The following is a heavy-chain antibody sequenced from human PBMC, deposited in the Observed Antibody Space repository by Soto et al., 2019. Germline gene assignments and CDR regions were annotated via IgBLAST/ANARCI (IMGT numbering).Heavy chain of an antibody. V-gene: IGHV1-69*02. Sequence: QVQLVQSGAEVKKPGSSVKVSCKASGGTFSSYTISWVRQAPGQGLEWMGRIIPIIGIANYAQKFQGRVTITADKSTSTAYMELSSLRSEDTAVYYCARAYCISTSCLFDYWGQGTLVTVSS. CDR1: GGTFSSYT. D-gene: IGHD2-2*01. CDR2: IIPIIGIA. CDR3: ARAYCISTSCLFDY. J-gene: IGHJ4*02.